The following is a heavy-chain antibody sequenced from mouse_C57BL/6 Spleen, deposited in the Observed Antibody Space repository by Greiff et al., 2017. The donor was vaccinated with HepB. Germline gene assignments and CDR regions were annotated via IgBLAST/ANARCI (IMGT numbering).Heavy chain of an antibody. V-gene: IGHV1-50*01. CDR1: GYTFTSYW. CDR2: IDPSDSDT. CDR3: ARDCAAVVATNYFAMDY. Sequence: QVQLQQPGAELVKPGASVKLSCKASGYTFTSYWMQWVKQRPGQGLEWIGEIDPSDSDTNYNQKFKGKATMTVDTSSSTAYMQLSSLTSEDSAVYYCARDCAAVVATNYFAMDYWGQGTSVTVSS. D-gene: IGHD1-1*01. J-gene: IGHJ4*01.